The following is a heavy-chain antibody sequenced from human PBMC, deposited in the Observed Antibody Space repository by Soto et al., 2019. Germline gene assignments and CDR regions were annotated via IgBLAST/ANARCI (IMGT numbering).Heavy chain of an antibody. CDR3: AREPHYYGSGSYGWFDP. Sequence: QVQLVQSGAEVKKPGSSVKVSCKASGGTFSSYAISWVRQAPGQGLEWMGGIIPIFGTANYAQKFQGRVTINADESTSTAYMELSSLRSEDTAVYYCAREPHYYGSGSYGWFDPWGQGTLVTVSS. J-gene: IGHJ5*02. CDR2: IIPIFGTA. V-gene: IGHV1-69*01. D-gene: IGHD3-10*01. CDR1: GGTFSSYA.